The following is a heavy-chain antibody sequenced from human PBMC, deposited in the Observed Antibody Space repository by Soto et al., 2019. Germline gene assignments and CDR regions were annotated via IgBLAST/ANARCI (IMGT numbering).Heavy chain of an antibody. CDR3: ARVDLGYCSGGSCYSIDY. CDR2: ISSSSSYI. J-gene: IGHJ4*02. D-gene: IGHD2-15*01. CDR1: GFTFSSYS. V-gene: IGHV3-21*01. Sequence: GGSLRLSCAASGFTFSSYSMNWVRQAPGKGLEWVSSISSSSSYIYYADSVKGRFTISRDNAKNSLYLKMNSLRAEDTAVYYCARVDLGYCSGGSCYSIDYWGQGTLVTVSS.